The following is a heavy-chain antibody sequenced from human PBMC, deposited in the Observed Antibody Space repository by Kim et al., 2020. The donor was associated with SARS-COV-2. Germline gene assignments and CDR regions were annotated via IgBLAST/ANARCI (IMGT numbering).Heavy chain of an antibody. Sequence: GGSLRLSCEASFFTFSDYTLKWVRQAPGKGLEWVSSISSNITYKYYADSVKGRFTISRDNAQKSLYLQMYSLRAEDTAVYYCARDGAYCSGGTCGYYYY. D-gene: IGHD2-15*01. V-gene: IGHV3-21*01. CDR2: ISSNITYK. J-gene: IGHJ6*03. CDR1: FFTFSDYT. CDR3: ARDGAYCSGGTCGYYYY.